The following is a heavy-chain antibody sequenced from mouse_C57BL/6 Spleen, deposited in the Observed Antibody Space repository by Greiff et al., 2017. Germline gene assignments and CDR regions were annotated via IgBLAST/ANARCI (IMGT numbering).Heavy chain of an antibody. CDR3: APIYYGSSWCAY. Sequence: VQLQQSGPELVKPGASVKISCKASGYSFTGYYMNWVKQSPEKSLEWIGEINPSTGGTTYNQKFKAKATLTVDKSSSTAYMQLKSLTSEDSAVYNCAPIYYGSSWCAYWGQGTLVTVSA. CDR2: INPSTGGT. D-gene: IGHD2-1*01. V-gene: IGHV1-42*01. J-gene: IGHJ3*01. CDR1: GYSFTGYY.